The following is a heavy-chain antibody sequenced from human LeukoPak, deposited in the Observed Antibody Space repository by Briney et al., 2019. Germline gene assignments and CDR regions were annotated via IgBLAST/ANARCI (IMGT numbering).Heavy chain of an antibody. Sequence: SETLSLTCAVYGGSFSGYYWSWIRQPPGKGLEWIGEINHSGSTNYNPSLKSRVTISVDTSKNQFSLKLSSVTAADTAVYYCASPRDGYNGVDYWGQGTLVTVSS. V-gene: IGHV4-34*01. CDR1: GGSFSGYY. D-gene: IGHD5-24*01. CDR3: ASPRDGYNGVDY. CDR2: INHSGST. J-gene: IGHJ4*02.